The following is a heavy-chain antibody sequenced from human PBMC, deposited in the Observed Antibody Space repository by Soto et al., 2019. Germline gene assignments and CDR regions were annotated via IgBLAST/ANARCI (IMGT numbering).Heavy chain of an antibody. CDR2: IGKEGSQK. V-gene: IGHV3-33*01. Sequence: QVQLVESGGGVVQPGRSLTLSCAASGFRFSAYGMHWVRQAPGEGLEWLAVIGKEGSQKHYAESVKGRFTDSRDNSKNTLYSERNSRRAEAAAVYYCARDEDYADNGLDYWGQGTLVSVSS. D-gene: IGHD4-17*01. CDR3: ARDEDYADNGLDY. J-gene: IGHJ4*02. CDR1: GFRFSAYG.